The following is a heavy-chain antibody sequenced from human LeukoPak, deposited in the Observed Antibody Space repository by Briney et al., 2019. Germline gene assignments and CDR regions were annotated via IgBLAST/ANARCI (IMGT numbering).Heavy chain of an antibody. CDR3: ARDNKLVRRPPYYYYMDV. CDR1: GFTFSNYA. J-gene: IGHJ6*03. V-gene: IGHV3-23*01. CDR2: ISGSGGST. D-gene: IGHD6-13*01. Sequence: PGGSLRLSCAASGFTFSNYAMSWVRQAPGKGLEWVSAISGSGGSTYYADSVKGRFTISRDNSKNTLYLQMNSLRAEDTAVYYCARDNKLVRRPPYYYYMDVWGKGTTVTVSS.